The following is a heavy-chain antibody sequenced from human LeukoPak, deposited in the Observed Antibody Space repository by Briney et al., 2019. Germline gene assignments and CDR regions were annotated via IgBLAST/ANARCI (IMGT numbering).Heavy chain of an antibody. CDR1: GYTFTGYY. CDR3: ARGGGYCSSTSCYRPWFDP. CDR2: INPNSGGT. J-gene: IGHJ5*02. V-gene: IGHV1-2*02. D-gene: IGHD2-2*01. Sequence: GASVKVSCKASGYTFTGYYMQWVRQAPGQGLEWMGWINPNSGGTNYAQKFQGRVTMTRDTSISTAYMELSRLRSDDTAVYYCARGGGYCSSTSCYRPWFDPWGQGTLVTVSS.